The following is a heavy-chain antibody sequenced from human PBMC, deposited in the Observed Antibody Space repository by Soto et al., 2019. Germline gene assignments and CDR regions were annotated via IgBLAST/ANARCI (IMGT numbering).Heavy chain of an antibody. Sequence: GGSLRLSCAASGFTFSSYWMHWVRQAPGKGLVWVSRINSDGSSTSYADSVKGRFTISRDNAKNTLYLQMNSLRAEDTAVYYCARGKYSGSFDGIYYYYYYMDVWGKGTTVTVSS. D-gene: IGHD1-26*01. CDR1: GFTFSSYW. CDR2: INSDGSST. CDR3: ARGKYSGSFDGIYYYYYYMDV. J-gene: IGHJ6*03. V-gene: IGHV3-74*01.